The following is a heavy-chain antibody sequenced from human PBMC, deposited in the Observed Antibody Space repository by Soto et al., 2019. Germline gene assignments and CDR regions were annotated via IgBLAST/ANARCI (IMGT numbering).Heavy chain of an antibody. CDR2: IYWDDDN. J-gene: IGHJ5*02. Sequence: QITLKESGPTLVKPTQTLTLTCTFSGFSLSNSGVGVGWLRQPPGKALECLALIYWDDDNRYSPALKSRLTITKDTSKNQVVLTVTDMDPMDTATYYCAHNISTDLAGWFDPWGQGTVVIVSS. CDR1: GFSLSNSGVG. D-gene: IGHD3-9*01. CDR3: AHNISTDLAGWFDP. V-gene: IGHV2-5*02.